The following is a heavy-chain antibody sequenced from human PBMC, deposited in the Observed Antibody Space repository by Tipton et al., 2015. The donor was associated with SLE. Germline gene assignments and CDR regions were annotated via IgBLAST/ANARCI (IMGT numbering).Heavy chain of an antibody. CDR3: ARDATPMVRGVMAFDI. CDR1: GGSVSSGSYY. D-gene: IGHD3-10*01. Sequence: LRLSCTVSGGSVSSGSYYWSWIRQPPGKGLEWIGYIYYSGSTNYNPSLKSRVTISVDTSKNQFSLKLSSVTAADTAVYYCARDATPMVRGVMAFDIWGQGTMVTVSS. CDR2: IYYSGST. J-gene: IGHJ3*02. V-gene: IGHV4-61*01.